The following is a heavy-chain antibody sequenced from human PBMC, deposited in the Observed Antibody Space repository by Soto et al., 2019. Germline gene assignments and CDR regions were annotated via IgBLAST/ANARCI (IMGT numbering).Heavy chain of an antibody. J-gene: IGHJ4*02. D-gene: IGHD3-16*02. CDR1: GFTFSRHT. V-gene: IGHV3-30*04. CDR2: ISYDGSNK. CDR3: ARDRLRLGELSLLGYFDY. Sequence: GGALRLSCAASGFTFSRHTMHWVRQAPGKGLEWVASISYDGSNKYYADSVKGRFTISRDNSKNTLSVQMDSLRAEDTAVYYCARDRLRLGELSLLGYFDYWGQGTLVTVSS.